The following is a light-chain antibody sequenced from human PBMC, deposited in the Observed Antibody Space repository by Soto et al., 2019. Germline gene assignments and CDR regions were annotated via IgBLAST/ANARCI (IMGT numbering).Light chain of an antibody. CDR2: DAS. V-gene: IGKV3-11*01. CDR3: QQRSNWPWT. J-gene: IGKJ1*01. CDR1: QSVSSF. Sequence: EIVLTQSPATLSLSPGERATLSCRASQSVSSFLVWYQQKPGQAPRLLISDASNRATGIPGRFSGSGSGTDFSLTISSLEPEDFAVYYCQQRSNWPWTFGQGXKV.